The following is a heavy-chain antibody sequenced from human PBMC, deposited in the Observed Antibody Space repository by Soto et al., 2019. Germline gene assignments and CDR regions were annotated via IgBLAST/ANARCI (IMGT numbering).Heavy chain of an antibody. Sequence: GGSLRLSCAASGFTFSSYSMNWVRQAPGKGLEWVSSISSSSYIYYADSVKGRFTISRDNAKNSLYLQMNSLRAEDTAVYYCARRSRGYCSGGSCYHFDYWGQGTLVTVSS. J-gene: IGHJ4*02. CDR2: ISSSSYI. CDR1: GFTFSSYS. V-gene: IGHV3-21*01. D-gene: IGHD2-15*01. CDR3: ARRSRGYCSGGSCYHFDY.